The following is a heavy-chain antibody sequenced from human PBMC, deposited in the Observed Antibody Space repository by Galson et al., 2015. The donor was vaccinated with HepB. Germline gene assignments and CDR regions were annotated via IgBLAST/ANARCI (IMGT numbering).Heavy chain of an antibody. D-gene: IGHD3-3*01. CDR2: MNTNTGKP. Sequence: SVKASCKASGYTFTDYVVNWVRQAPGQGLEWMGWMNTNTGKPTYAPGFAGRFVFSLDTSVTTAYLQISSLETDDTAVYYCARSPLRFLDGLPYYDYYYMDVGGEGTTVTVSS. CDR1: GYTFTDYV. J-gene: IGHJ6*03. CDR3: ARSPLRFLDGLPYYDYYYMDV. V-gene: IGHV7-4-1*02.